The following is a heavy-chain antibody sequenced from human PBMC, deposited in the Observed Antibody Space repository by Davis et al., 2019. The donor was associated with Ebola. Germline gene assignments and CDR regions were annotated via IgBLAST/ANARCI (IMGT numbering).Heavy chain of an antibody. Sequence: GESLKISCAASGFTFSNSAMSWVRQAPGKGLEWVSAIRGDGADTNYADSVKGRFTISRDLSKNTLFLQMNSLRAEDTALYYCVRGGADLYYYGMDVWGQGTTVTVSS. CDR2: IRGDGADT. V-gene: IGHV3-23*01. CDR3: VRGGADLYYYGMDV. J-gene: IGHJ6*02. CDR1: GFTFSNSA.